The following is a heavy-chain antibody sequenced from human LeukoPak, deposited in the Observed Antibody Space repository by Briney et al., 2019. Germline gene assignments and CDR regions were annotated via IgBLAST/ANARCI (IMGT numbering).Heavy chain of an antibody. J-gene: IGHJ4*02. CDR1: GFTFSNAW. CDR3: TTGLDY. CDR2: IKSKTDGWTT. Sequence: GGSLRLSCAASGFTFSNAWMSWVRQAPGKGLEWVGDIKSKTDGWTTDYAAPVKGRFTISRDDSKNTLYLQMNSLKTEDTAVYYCTTGLDYWGQGTLVTVSS. V-gene: IGHV3-15*01.